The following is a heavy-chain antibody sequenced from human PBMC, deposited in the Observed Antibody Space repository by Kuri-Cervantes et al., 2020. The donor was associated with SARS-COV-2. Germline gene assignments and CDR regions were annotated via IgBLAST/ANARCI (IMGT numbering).Heavy chain of an antibody. V-gene: IGHV3-30*18. CDR2: ISYDGSNK. Sequence: GESLKISCAASGFTFSSYGMHWVRQAPGKGLEWVAVISYDGSNKYYADSVKGRFTISRDNSKNTLYLQMNSLRAEDTAVYHCAKEYSGSWGYGYWGQGTLVTVSS. CDR3: AKEYSGSWGYGY. D-gene: IGHD1-26*01. J-gene: IGHJ4*02. CDR1: GFTFSSYG.